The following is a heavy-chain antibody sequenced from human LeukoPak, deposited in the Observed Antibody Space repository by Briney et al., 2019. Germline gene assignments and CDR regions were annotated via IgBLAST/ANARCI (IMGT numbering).Heavy chain of an antibody. CDR3: ARGVRYSSGWYYFDS. D-gene: IGHD6-19*01. V-gene: IGHV1-2*02. J-gene: IGHJ4*02. Sequence: GASVKVSCKASGYTFTDYYMHWVRQAPGQGLEWMGWINPNTGGINCAQKFQGSVTMTRDTSINTAYMELNMLRSDDTAVYYCARGVRYSSGWYYFDSWGQGTLVTVSS. CDR2: INPNTGGI. CDR1: GYTFTDYY.